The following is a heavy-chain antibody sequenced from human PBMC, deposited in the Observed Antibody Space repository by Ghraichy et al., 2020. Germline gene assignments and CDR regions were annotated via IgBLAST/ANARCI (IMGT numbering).Heavy chain of an antibody. CDR3: AVYYDSSGYYGY. D-gene: IGHD3-22*01. J-gene: IGHJ4*02. V-gene: IGHV3-9*01. CDR2: ISWNSGSI. CDR1: GFTFDDYA. Sequence: GGSLRLSCAASGFTFDDYAMHWVRQAPGKGLEWVSGISWNSGSIGYADSVKGRFTISRDNAKNSLYLQMNSLRAEDTALYYCAVYYDSSGYYGYWGQGTLVTVSS.